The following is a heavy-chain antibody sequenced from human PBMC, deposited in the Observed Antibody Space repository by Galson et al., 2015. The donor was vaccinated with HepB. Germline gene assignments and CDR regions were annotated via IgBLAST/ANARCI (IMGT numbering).Heavy chain of an antibody. J-gene: IGHJ5*02. CDR3: ARNRIWGRGSTGYLSTPGVS. D-gene: IGHD5-12*01. CDR2: ISYDGSDK. Sequence: SLRLSCAASGFTFRSYAIHWVRQVPGKGLEWVAVISYDGSDKYYGDSVRGRFTISRDNSKNTLYLQMNGLRTEDTAIYYCARNRIWGRGSTGYLSTPGVSWGQGTLVTVFS. CDR1: GFTFRSYA. V-gene: IGHV3-30-3*01.